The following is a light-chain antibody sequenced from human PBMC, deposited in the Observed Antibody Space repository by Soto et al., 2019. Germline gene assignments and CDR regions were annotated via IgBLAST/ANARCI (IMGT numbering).Light chain of an antibody. CDR3: SSFAGSNDFPYV. Sequence: QSVPTRPPSASGSPGQSVTISCTGTSSDVGAYDYVSWYQQHPGKAPKLMIYEINKRPSGVPDRFSGSRSGNTASLTVSGLQAEDEADYYCSSFAGSNDFPYVFGTGTKVTVL. CDR1: SSDVGAYDY. V-gene: IGLV2-8*01. CDR2: EIN. J-gene: IGLJ1*01.